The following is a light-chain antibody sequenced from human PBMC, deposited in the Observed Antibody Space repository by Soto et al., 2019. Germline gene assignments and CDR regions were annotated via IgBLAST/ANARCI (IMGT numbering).Light chain of an antibody. CDR2: DVA. CDR3: VSYTSSTTYV. Sequence: QSALTQPASGSDSPGQSITISCTGTSSDVGGSNCVSWYQQHPGKPPNLIIYDVANRPSGVSNRFSGSKSGSTASLIISRLQTEDEADYYCVSYTSSTTYVFGTGTKVTVL. CDR1: SSDVGGSNC. V-gene: IGLV2-14*03. J-gene: IGLJ1*01.